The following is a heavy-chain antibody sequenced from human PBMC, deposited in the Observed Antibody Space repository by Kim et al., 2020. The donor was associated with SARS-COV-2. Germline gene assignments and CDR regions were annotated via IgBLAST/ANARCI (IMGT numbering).Heavy chain of an antibody. J-gene: IGHJ4*02. CDR2: ISYDGSNK. Sequence: GGSLILSCAASGFTFSSYGMHWVRQAPGKGLEWVAVISYDGSNKYYADSVKGRFTISRDNSKNTLYLQMNSLRAEDTAVYYCAKDSSAYDSSPTRYWGQGTLVTVSS. CDR1: GFTFSSYG. D-gene: IGHD3-22*01. CDR3: AKDSSAYDSSPTRY. V-gene: IGHV3-30*18.